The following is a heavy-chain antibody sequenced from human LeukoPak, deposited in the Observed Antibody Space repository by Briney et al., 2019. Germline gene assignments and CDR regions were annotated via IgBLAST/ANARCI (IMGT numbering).Heavy chain of an antibody. J-gene: IGHJ4*02. V-gene: IGHV4-59*08. CDR2: IYYSGST. CDR1: GGSISSYY. D-gene: IGHD5-18*01. Sequence: SETLSLTCTVSGGSISSYYWSWIRQPPGKGLEWIGYIYYSGSTNYNPSLKSRVTTSVDTSKNQFSLKLSSVTAADTAVYYCARHQQLWPIDYWGQGTLVTVSS. CDR3: ARHQQLWPIDY.